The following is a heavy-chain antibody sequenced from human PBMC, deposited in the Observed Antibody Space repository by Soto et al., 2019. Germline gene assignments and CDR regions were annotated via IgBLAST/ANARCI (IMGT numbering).Heavy chain of an antibody. V-gene: IGHV1-69*01. CDR1: GGTFSNYA. CDR3: ARGRTIFGVVNFDY. D-gene: IGHD3-3*01. J-gene: IGHJ4*02. Sequence: QVQLVQSGAEVKKPGSSVKVSCKASGGTFSNYAIAWVRLAPGQGLEWMGGVIPLFSIMKYAQNFQGRVPFTADDSTSTAYMELSSLTSEDTAVYYCARGRTIFGVVNFDYWGQGTLVTVSS. CDR2: VIPLFSIM.